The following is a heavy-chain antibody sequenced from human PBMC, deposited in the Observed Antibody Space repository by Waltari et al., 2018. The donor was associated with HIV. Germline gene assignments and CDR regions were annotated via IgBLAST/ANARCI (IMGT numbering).Heavy chain of an antibody. CDR2: AYHTGRT. J-gene: IGHJ3*02. Sequence: QVQLQESGPGLVKPSETLSLMCTVAGGPIGTYFWSWIRQPPGKGLEWIANAYHTGRTTYNPSLKSRVTISVDTSKNHLSLRLSSVTAADTAVYYCAREDLQGVFDIWGQGTVVTVSS. CDR3: AREDLQGVFDI. CDR1: GGPIGTYF. D-gene: IGHD2-8*01. V-gene: IGHV4-59*01.